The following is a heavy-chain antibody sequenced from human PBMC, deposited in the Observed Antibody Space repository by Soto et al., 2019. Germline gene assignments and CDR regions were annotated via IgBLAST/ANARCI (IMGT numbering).Heavy chain of an antibody. Sequence: QVQLVQSGAEVKKPGSSVKVSCKASGGTFPSYTITWVRQAPGQGLEWMGGIIPIFATTNYAQKFKGRVTITADKSTSTAYMELSSLRSEDTAVYYCARLRKQLVRYYGMDVWGQGTTVTVSS. CDR2: IIPIFATT. CDR1: GGTFPSYT. CDR3: ARLRKQLVRYYGMDV. V-gene: IGHV1-69*06. J-gene: IGHJ6*02. D-gene: IGHD6-6*01.